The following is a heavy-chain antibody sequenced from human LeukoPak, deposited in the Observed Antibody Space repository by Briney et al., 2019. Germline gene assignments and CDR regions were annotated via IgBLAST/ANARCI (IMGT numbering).Heavy chain of an antibody. Sequence: PGGSLRLSCAASGFTFRNYWMSWVRQAPGKGLEWVANIKEDGSEKHYVDSVKGRFTISRGNAKNSLYLQSLFLQMNSLRAEDTAVYYCARAHYSSFDYWGQGTLVTVSS. V-gene: IGHV3-7*01. CDR2: IKEDGSEK. J-gene: IGHJ4*02. CDR3: ARAHYSSFDY. D-gene: IGHD6-13*01. CDR1: GFTFRNYW.